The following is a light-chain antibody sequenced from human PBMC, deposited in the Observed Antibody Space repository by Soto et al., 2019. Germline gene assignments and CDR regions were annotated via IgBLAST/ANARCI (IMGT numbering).Light chain of an antibody. Sequence: DIQITQSPSSLSASVLERFTITCRASQTISTYLNWYQQKPGKAPRLLIYDASSLLSGVPSRFSATVSGTEFSLTITSLQPEDFATYYCQQLFDSPITFGQGTRLEIK. CDR2: DAS. V-gene: IGKV1-39*01. CDR3: QQLFDSPIT. CDR1: QTISTY. J-gene: IGKJ5*01.